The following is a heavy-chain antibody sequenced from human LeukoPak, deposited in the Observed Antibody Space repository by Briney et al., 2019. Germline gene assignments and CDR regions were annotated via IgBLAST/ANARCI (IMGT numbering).Heavy chain of an antibody. V-gene: IGHV3-30-3*01. Sequence: GGSLRLSCAASGFTFSSYAMHWVRQAPRKGLEWVAVKSYDGSNKYYADSVKGRFTTSRDNSKNTLYLQMNSLRAEDTAVYYCARGGGDYGDYGIGYWGQGTLVTVSS. D-gene: IGHD4-17*01. CDR2: KSYDGSNK. CDR3: ARGGGDYGDYGIGY. CDR1: GFTFSSYA. J-gene: IGHJ4*02.